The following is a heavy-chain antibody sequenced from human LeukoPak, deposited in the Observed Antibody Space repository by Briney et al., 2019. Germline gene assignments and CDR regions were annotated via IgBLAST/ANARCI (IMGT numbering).Heavy chain of an antibody. Sequence: GGSLRLSCAASGFTFSSYAMHWVRQAPGKGLEWVAVISYDGSNKYYAESVKGRFTVSRDNSKTALYLQMNSLRAEDTAVYYCASPVEEYDSSGYLILRWGQGTLATVSS. J-gene: IGHJ4*02. CDR1: GFTFSSYA. D-gene: IGHD3-22*01. CDR2: ISYDGSNK. V-gene: IGHV3-30-3*01. CDR3: ASPVEEYDSSGYLILR.